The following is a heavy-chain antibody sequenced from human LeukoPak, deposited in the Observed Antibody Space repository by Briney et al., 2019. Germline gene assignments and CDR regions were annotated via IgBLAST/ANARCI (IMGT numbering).Heavy chain of an antibody. CDR2: INWNGGST. Sequence: PGGSLRLSCAASGFTFSSYAMSWVRQAPGKGLEWVSGINWNGGSTSYADSVKGRFTISRDTAKNSLYLQMNSLRAEDTALYYCARLKAAAGSNFDYWGQGTLVTVSS. V-gene: IGHV3-20*04. CDR3: ARLKAAAGSNFDY. J-gene: IGHJ4*02. CDR1: GFTFSSYA. D-gene: IGHD6-13*01.